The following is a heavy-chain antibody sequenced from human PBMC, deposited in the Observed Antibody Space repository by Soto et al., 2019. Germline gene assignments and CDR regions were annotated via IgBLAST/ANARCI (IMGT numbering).Heavy chain of an antibody. V-gene: IGHV3-23*01. J-gene: IGHJ3*02. CDR3: ARRNWNYGAFDI. CDR1: GFTFSSYA. D-gene: IGHD1-7*01. Sequence: GGSLRLSCAASGFTFSSYAMSWVRQAPGKGLEWVSGISGSGGRTYYADSVKGRFTISRDNSKNTLYLQMNSLRVEDTAVYYCARRNWNYGAFDIWGQGTMVTVS. CDR2: ISGSGGRT.